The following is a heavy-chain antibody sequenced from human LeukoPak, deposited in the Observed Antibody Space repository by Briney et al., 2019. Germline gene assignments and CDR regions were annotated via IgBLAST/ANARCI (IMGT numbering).Heavy chain of an antibody. CDR3: AKGEVTIFGEFIDNYHYYGMDV. V-gene: IGHV4-30-4*01. CDR2: IFYTGRT. D-gene: IGHD3-3*01. Sequence: SQTLSLTCTVSGGSISSGDYYWSWVRQPPGTGLEWIGNIFYTGRTESNPSLRSRLTMSVDTSKNQFSLKLTSVTAADTAVYYCAKGEVTIFGEFIDNYHYYGMDVWGQGTTVTVSS. J-gene: IGHJ6*02. CDR1: GGSISSGDYY.